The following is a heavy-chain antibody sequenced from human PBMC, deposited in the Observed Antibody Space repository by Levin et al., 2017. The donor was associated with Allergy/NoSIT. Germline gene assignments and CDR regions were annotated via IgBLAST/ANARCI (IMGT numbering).Heavy chain of an antibody. D-gene: IGHD6-19*01. J-gene: IGHJ4*02. Sequence: GESLKISCAASGFTFSNFDMSWVRQAPGKGLEWVSAISGSGGGTYYADSVKGRFTISRDNSKNTLYLQMNSPRAEDTAVYYCAKTSGWPYYFDYWGQGTLVTVSS. CDR3: AKTSGWPYYFDY. CDR2: ISGSGGGT. V-gene: IGHV3-23*01. CDR1: GFTFSNFD.